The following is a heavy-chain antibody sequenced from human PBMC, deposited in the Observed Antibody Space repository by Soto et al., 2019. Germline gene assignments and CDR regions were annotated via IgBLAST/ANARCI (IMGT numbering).Heavy chain of an antibody. J-gene: IGHJ5*02. D-gene: IGHD6-13*01. CDR2: ISYDGSNK. CDR3: ARGDYGLRGIAAALNWFDP. Sequence: GGSLRLSCAASGFTFSSYAMHWVRQAPGKGLEWVAVISYDGSNKYYADSVKGRFTISRDNSKNTLYLQMNSLRAEDTAVYYCARGDYGLRGIAAALNWFDPWGQGTLVTVSS. CDR1: GFTFSSYA. V-gene: IGHV3-30-3*01.